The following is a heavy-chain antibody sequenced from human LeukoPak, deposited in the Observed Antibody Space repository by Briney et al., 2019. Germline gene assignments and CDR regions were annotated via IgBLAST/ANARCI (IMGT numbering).Heavy chain of an antibody. CDR1: GFTFSTYW. CDR3: ARAAPLGQWLPYFDY. V-gene: IGHV3-74*01. J-gene: IGHJ4*02. Sequence: GGSLRLSCAASGFTFSTYWXHWXXXAPGXGLVWVXXINTDGSGTTYADSVKGRFTISRDNAKNTLYLQMNSLRAEDTAVYYCARAAPLGQWLPYFDYWGQGSLVTVSS. D-gene: IGHD5-12*01. CDR2: INTDGSGT.